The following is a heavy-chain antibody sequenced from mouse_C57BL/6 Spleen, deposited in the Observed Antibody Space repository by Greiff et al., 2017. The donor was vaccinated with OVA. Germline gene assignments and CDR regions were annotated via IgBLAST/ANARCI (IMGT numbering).Heavy chain of an antibody. CDR2: IDPSDSYT. D-gene: IGHD1-1*01. V-gene: IGHV1-69*01. Sequence: QVQLQQPGAELVMPGASVKLSCKASGFTFTSYWMHWVKQRPGQGLEWIGEIDPSDSYTNYNQKFKGKSTLTVDKSSSTAYMQLSSLTSEDSAVYYCARVDYGSSYVWLAYWGQGTLVTVSA. CDR1: GFTFTSYW. J-gene: IGHJ3*01. CDR3: ARVDYGSSYVWLAY.